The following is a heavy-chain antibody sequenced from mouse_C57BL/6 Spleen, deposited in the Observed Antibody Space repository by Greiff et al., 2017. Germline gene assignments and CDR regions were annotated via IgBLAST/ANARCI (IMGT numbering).Heavy chain of an antibody. D-gene: IGHD3-3*01. Sequence: EVQLQESGPGLVKPSQSLSLTCSVTGYSITSGYYWNWIRQFPGNKLEWMGYISYDGSNNYNPSLKNRISITRDTSKNQFCLKLNSVTTEDTATYYCASLGQGFDYWGQGATLTVSS. CDR2: ISYDGSN. J-gene: IGHJ2*01. V-gene: IGHV3-6*01. CDR3: ASLGQGFDY. CDR1: GYSITSGYY.